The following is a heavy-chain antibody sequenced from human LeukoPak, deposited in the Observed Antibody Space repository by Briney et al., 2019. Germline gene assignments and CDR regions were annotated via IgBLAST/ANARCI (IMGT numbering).Heavy chain of an antibody. D-gene: IGHD1-26*01. CDR3: ARGAIAGANFDY. J-gene: IGHJ4*02. CDR1: GFTFDDYA. CDR2: ISWNSGSI. V-gene: IGHV3-9*01. Sequence: GRSLRLSCAASGFTFDDYAMHWVRQAPGKGLEWVSGISWNSGSIGYADSVKGRFTISRDNAKNSLYLQMNSLRAEDTAVYYCARGAIAGANFDYWGQGTLVAVSS.